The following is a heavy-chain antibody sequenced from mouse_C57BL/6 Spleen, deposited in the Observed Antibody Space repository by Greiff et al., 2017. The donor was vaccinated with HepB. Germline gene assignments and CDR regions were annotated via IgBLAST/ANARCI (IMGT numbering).Heavy chain of an antibody. V-gene: IGHV1-54*01. Sequence: QVQLQQSGAELVRPGTSVKVSCKASGYAFTNYLIEWVKQRPGQGLEWIGVINPGSGGTNYNEKFKGKATLTADKSSSTAYMQLSSLTSEDSAVYFCARRYYYGSSYDYAMDYWGQGTSVTVSS. CDR3: ARRYYYGSSYDYAMDY. J-gene: IGHJ4*01. D-gene: IGHD1-1*01. CDR2: INPGSGGT. CDR1: GYAFTNYL.